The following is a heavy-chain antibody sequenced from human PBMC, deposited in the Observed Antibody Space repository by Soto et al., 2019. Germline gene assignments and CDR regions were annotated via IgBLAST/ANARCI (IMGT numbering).Heavy chain of an antibody. J-gene: IGHJ5*02. Sequence: GASVKVSCKASGYTFTGYYMHWVRQTPGQGLEWMGWINPNSGGTNYAQKFQGRVTMTRDTPISTAYMELSRLRSDDTAVYYCAPGGRIAARPNWFDPWGQGPLVTVSS. CDR3: APGGRIAARPNWFDP. CDR2: INPNSGGT. CDR1: GYTFTGYY. D-gene: IGHD6-6*01. V-gene: IGHV1-2*02.